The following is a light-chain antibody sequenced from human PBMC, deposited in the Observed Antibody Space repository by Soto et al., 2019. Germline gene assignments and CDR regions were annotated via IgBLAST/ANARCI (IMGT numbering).Light chain of an antibody. V-gene: IGKV3-20*01. Sequence: DIVLTQTPGTLSLSPGDRATLSCRASQRVGSNYLAWYQQKSGQPPRLLIHFASSRSTGVPDRFSGSGSGTGFSLTISRLEPDDFVVYYCQQYGGTRWTFGQGTKVELK. CDR2: FAS. CDR3: QQYGGTRWT. CDR1: QRVGSNY. J-gene: IGKJ1*01.